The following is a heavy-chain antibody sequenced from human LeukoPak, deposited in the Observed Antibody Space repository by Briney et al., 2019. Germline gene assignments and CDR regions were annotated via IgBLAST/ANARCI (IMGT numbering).Heavy chain of an antibody. CDR3: AKVRWDNSGWYYLDN. CDR1: GFTFSSYE. V-gene: IGHV3-7*01. D-gene: IGHD6-19*01. CDR2: IKQDGSEK. Sequence: GGSLRLSCAASGFTFSSYEMNWVRQAPGKGLEWVANIKQDGSEKYYVDSVKGRFTISRDNAKNSLYLQMNSLTDEDTAVYYCAKVRWDNSGWYYLDNWGQGTLVTVSS. J-gene: IGHJ4*02.